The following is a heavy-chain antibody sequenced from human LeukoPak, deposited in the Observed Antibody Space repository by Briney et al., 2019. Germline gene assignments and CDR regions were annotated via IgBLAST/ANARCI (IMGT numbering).Heavy chain of an antibody. J-gene: IGHJ4*02. Sequence: GGSLRLSCAASGFTFSSYWMSWVRQAPGKGLEWVANIKQDGSEKYYVDSVKGRFTISRDNAKNSLYLQMNSLRAEDTAVYYCAREIPSGWSIYFDYWGQGTLVTVSS. CDR2: IKQDGSEK. CDR1: GFTFSSYW. D-gene: IGHD6-19*01. V-gene: IGHV3-7*01. CDR3: AREIPSGWSIYFDY.